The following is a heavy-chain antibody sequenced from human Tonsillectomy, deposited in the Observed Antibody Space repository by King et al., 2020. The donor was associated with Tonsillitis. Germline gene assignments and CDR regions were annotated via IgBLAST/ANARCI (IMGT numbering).Heavy chain of an antibody. CDR2: IYPGDSDT. V-gene: IGHV5-51*03. D-gene: IGHD6-6*01. CDR1: GYSFSTYW. J-gene: IGHJ2*01. Sequence: EAQLVQSGAEVKKPGESLKISCMGSGYSFSTYWIGWVRQKPGKGLEWMGIIYPGDSDTRYSPSFQGQVTFSVDKSISTAYLQWNSLKASDTAMYYCARRSKFDWYFDLGGRGTLVTVSS. CDR3: ARRSKFDWYFDL.